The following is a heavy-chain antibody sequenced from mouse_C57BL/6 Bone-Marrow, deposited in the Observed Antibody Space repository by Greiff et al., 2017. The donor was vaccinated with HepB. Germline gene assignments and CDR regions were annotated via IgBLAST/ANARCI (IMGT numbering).Heavy chain of an antibody. CDR2: IWSGGST. CDR1: GFSLTSYG. Sequence: VQRVESGPGLVQPSQSLSITCTVSGFSLTSYGVHWVRQSPGKGLEWLGVIWSGGSTDYNAAFISRLSISKDNSKSQVFFKMNSLQADDTAIYYCASIYLDYWGQGTTLTVSS. V-gene: IGHV2-2*01. J-gene: IGHJ2*01. CDR3: ASIYLDY.